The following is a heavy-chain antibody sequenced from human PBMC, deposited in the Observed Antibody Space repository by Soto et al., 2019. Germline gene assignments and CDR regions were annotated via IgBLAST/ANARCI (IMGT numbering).Heavy chain of an antibody. V-gene: IGHV1-46*01. CDR3: ARNYYDSSGSDAFDI. Sequence: QVQLVQSGAEVKKPGASVKVSCKASGYTFTSYYMHWVRQAPGQGLVWMGIVNTSGGSTSYAQKVQARVTMTRDTSTSTVYMELSSLRTEDTAVYYCARNYYDSSGSDAFDIWGQGTMVTVSS. J-gene: IGHJ3*02. CDR2: VNTSGGST. CDR1: GYTFTSYY. D-gene: IGHD3-22*01.